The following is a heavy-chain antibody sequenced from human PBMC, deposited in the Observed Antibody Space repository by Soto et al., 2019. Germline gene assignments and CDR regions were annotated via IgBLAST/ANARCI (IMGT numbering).Heavy chain of an antibody. V-gene: IGHV3-21*02. CDR3: ARGGFGARDHNYYMDA. J-gene: IGHJ6*03. CDR2: ISAARTHI. Sequence: EVQLVESGGGLVRPGGSLRLSCAVSGFTVIVYTMVWVRQPPWKGLEWVSSISAARTHISYSESVRGRFTISRDNAKKSLYPEMNRLGPEDTATYYCARGGFGARDHNYYMDAWGKGITVTVAS. CDR1: GFTVIVYT. D-gene: IGHD3-10*01.